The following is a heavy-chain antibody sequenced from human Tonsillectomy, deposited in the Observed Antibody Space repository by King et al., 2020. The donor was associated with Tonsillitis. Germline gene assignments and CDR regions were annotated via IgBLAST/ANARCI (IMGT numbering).Heavy chain of an antibody. Sequence: QVQLQQWGAGLLKPSETLSLTCAVYGGSFSGYYWSWIRQPPGKGLEWIGEINHSGSTNYNPSLKSLVTVSVDTSKNQFSLKLSSVTAADTAVYYCARPLDDAFDIWGQGTMVTVSS. D-gene: IGHD3-3*01. CDR2: INHSGST. J-gene: IGHJ3*02. V-gene: IGHV4-34*01. CDR3: ARPLDDAFDI. CDR1: GGSFSGYY.